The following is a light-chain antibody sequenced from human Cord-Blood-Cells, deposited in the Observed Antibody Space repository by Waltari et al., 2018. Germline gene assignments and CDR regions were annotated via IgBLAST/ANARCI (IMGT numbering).Light chain of an antibody. Sequence: EIVMTQSPATLSLSPGERATLSCRASQSVSSSYLSWYQQKPGQAPRLLIYGASTRVTGIPARFSVSGSGTDFTLTISSLQPEDFAVYYCQQDYNLPYTFGQGTKLEIK. CDR1: QSVSSSY. V-gene: IGKV3D-7*01. CDR2: GAS. CDR3: QQDYNLPYT. J-gene: IGKJ2*01.